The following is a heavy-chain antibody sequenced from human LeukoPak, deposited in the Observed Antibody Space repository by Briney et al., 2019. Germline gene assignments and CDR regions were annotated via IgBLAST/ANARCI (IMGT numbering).Heavy chain of an antibody. J-gene: IGHJ4*02. CDR2: IRYDGSNK. D-gene: IGHD3-16*02. CDR1: GFTFSSYG. Sequence: GGSLRLSCAASGFTFSSYGMHWVRQAPGKGLEWVAFIRYDGSNKYYADSVKGRFTVSRDNSKNTLYLQMNSLRAEDTAVYYCAKDYRDYFDYWGQGTLVTVSS. V-gene: IGHV3-30*02. CDR3: AKDYRDYFDY.